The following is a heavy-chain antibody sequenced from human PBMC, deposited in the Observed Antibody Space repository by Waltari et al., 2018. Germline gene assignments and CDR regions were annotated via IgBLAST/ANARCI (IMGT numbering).Heavy chain of an antibody. Sequence: QVQLVQSGAEVKKPGSSVKVSCKASGGTFSSYAISWVRQAPGQGLEWMGGIIPIFGTASYAQKFQGRVTITADESTSTAYMELSSLRSEDTAVYYCARVAIFGVPHYYGMDVWGQGTTVTVSS. D-gene: IGHD3-3*01. CDR1: GGTFSSYA. CDR3: ARVAIFGVPHYYGMDV. CDR2: IIPIFGTA. V-gene: IGHV1-69*01. J-gene: IGHJ6*02.